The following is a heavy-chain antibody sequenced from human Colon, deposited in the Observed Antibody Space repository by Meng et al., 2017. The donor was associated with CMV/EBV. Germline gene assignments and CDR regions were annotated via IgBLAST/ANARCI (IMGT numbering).Heavy chain of an antibody. D-gene: IGHD3-16*02. Sequence: SETLSLTCGLSSGPLRDYYWSWIRQSPGKGLEWIGVINHFGSINYNPSVRSRVTFSVDKSKNQFSLKLISVTAADTAVYYCARGGGFIHGLIANFDTWGQGTLVTVSS. CDR3: ARGGGFIHGLIANFDT. CDR2: INHFGSI. J-gene: IGHJ4*02. CDR1: SGPLRDYY. V-gene: IGHV4-34*01.